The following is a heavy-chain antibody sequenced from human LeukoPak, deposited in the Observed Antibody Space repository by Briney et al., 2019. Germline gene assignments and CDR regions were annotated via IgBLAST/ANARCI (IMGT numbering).Heavy chain of an antibody. CDR1: EFTFSDYY. D-gene: IGHD1-1*01. Sequence: PGGSLRLSCAASEFTFSDYYMNWIRQAPGKGLEWVSYISPSGNTIYYADSVEGRFTISRDNAKNSLYLQMNSLRAEDTAVYYCARDFRLDPSERSWYFDLWGRGTLVTVSS. CDR3: ARDFRLDPSERSWYFDL. J-gene: IGHJ2*01. CDR2: ISPSGNTI. V-gene: IGHV3-11*04.